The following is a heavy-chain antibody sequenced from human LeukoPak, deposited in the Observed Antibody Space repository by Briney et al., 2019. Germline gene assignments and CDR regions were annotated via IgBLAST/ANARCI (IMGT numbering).Heavy chain of an antibody. CDR1: GFSFRSYA. Sequence: GGSLRLSCAASGFSFRSYAMHWVRQAPGKGLEWVAVIWYDGTKKYYADSLKGRFTISRDNSKNTLNLQMNSLRAEDTAVYYCAIDIHYFDSSASGFWGQGTLVTVSP. CDR3: AIDIHYFDSSASGF. CDR2: IWYDGTKK. D-gene: IGHD3-22*01. J-gene: IGHJ4*02. V-gene: IGHV3-33*01.